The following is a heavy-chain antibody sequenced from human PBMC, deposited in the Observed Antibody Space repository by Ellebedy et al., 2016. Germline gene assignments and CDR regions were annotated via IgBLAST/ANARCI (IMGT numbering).Heavy chain of an antibody. V-gene: IGHV3-15*01. J-gene: IGHJ4*02. D-gene: IGHD5-18*01. Sequence: GGSLRLSCAASGFTFSNAWMNWVRQAPGKGLEWVGRIKSKTDGGAADQAAPVKGRFTISRDDSKNTLYLQMNSLKTEDTAVYFCTTVYRYNYDSVWGQGTLVTVSS. CDR1: GFTFSNAW. CDR2: IKSKTDGGAA. CDR3: TTVYRYNYDSV.